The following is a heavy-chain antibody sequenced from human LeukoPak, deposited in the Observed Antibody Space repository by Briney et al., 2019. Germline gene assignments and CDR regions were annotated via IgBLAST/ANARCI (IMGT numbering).Heavy chain of an antibody. CDR2: IFYRGTT. CDR3: ARTGDGYNYYNYYYMDV. V-gene: IGHV4-59*01. D-gene: IGHD5-24*01. CDR1: GGPISSYY. Sequence: PSETLSLTCIVSGGPISSYYWSWIRQTPGKGLEWIGDIFYRGTTNYNPSLESRVTMSVDTTNNQFSLKLSSVTAADTAIYYCARTGDGYNYYNYYYMDVWGKGTTVTVSS. J-gene: IGHJ6*03.